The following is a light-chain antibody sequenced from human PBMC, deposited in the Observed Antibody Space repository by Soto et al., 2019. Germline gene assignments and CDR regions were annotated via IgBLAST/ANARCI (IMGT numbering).Light chain of an antibody. CDR2: GAS. CDR1: QSISSIY. V-gene: IGKV3-20*01. CDR3: QQYSSSPGT. Sequence: VLTQSPGTLSLSPGERATLSCRASQSISSIYLAWYQQKPGQTPRLLIYGASTRATGIPDRFSGSGSGTDFTLTISRLEPEYFAVYYCQQYSSSPGTFGQGTKVEIK. J-gene: IGKJ1*01.